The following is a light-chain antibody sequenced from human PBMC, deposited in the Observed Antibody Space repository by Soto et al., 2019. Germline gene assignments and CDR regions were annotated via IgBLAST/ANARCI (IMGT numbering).Light chain of an antibody. Sequence: QSVLTQPPSASGSPGQSVTISCTGTSSDVGGYNFVSWYQHHPGKAPKMLIFEVYNRPSGISDRFSGSKSGDTASLTISGLQAEDEADYYCISYIPSTTTHWVFGGGTQLTVL. CDR2: EVY. CDR3: ISYIPSTTTHWV. J-gene: IGLJ3*02. V-gene: IGLV2-8*01. CDR1: SSDVGGYNF.